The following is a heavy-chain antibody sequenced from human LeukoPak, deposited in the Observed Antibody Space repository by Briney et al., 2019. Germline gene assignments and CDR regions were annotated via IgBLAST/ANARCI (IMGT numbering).Heavy chain of an antibody. CDR2: ISGRGDIT. D-gene: IGHD6-6*01. CDR1: GFTFSSYA. V-gene: IGHV3-23*01. CDR3: AKDPSLAARDS. Sequence: GGSLRLSCAASGFTFSSYAMSWVRQAPGKGLEWVSAISGRGDITYYADSVKGRFTISRDKSKNTGYLQINSRRAEETAVCECAKDPSLAARDSWGHGTLVTVSS. J-gene: IGHJ5*01.